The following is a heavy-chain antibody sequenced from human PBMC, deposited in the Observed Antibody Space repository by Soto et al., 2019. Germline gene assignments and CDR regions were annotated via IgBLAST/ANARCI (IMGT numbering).Heavy chain of an antibody. CDR2: IYYSGST. CDR1: GGSISSGGYY. V-gene: IGHV4-31*03. J-gene: IGHJ5*02. CDR3: AREYSSSWYSSLGRLASWFDP. Sequence: QVQLQESGPGLVKPSQTLSLTCTVSGGSISSGGYYWSWIRQHPGKGLEWIGYIYYSGSTYYNPSLKSRVTISVDTSKNQFSLKLSSVTAADTAVYYCAREYSSSWYSSLGRLASWFDPWGQGTLVTVSS. D-gene: IGHD6-13*01.